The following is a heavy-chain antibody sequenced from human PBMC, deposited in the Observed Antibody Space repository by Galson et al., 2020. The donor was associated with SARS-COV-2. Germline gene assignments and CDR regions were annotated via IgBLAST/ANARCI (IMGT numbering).Heavy chain of an antibody. D-gene: IGHD2-21*02. V-gene: IGHV1-24*01. CDR1: GYTLTELS. CDR3: ATSPIVVVTAADAFDI. CDR2: FDPEDGET. J-gene: IGHJ3*02. Sequence: ASVKVSCKVSGYTLTELSMHWVRQAPGKGLEWMGGFDPEDGETIYAQKFQGRVTMTEDTSTDTAYMELSSLRSEDTAVYYCATSPIVVVTAADAFDIWGQGTMVTVSS.